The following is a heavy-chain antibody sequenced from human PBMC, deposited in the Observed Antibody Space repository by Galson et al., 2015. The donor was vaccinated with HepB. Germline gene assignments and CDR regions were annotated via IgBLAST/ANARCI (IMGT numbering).Heavy chain of an antibody. Sequence: CAISGDSVSSNSAAWNWIGQSPSRGLEWLGRTYYRSKWYNDYAVSVKSRITINPDTSKNQFSLQLNSVTPEDTAVYYCASSGYSSSWDNYYYGMDVWGQGTTVTVSS. CDR3: ASSGYSSSWDNYYYGMDV. D-gene: IGHD6-13*01. V-gene: IGHV6-1*01. CDR1: GDSVSSNSAA. J-gene: IGHJ6*02. CDR2: TYYRSKWYN.